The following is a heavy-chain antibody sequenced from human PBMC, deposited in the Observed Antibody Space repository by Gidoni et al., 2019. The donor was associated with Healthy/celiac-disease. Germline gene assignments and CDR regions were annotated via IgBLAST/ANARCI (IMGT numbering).Heavy chain of an antibody. D-gene: IGHD3-10*01. CDR3: ARLHYYGSGSGEWKPFDY. CDR2: IIPIFGTA. J-gene: IGHJ4*02. Sequence: QVPLVQSGAEVKKPGSSVKVSCRASGGTFSSYAISWVRQAPGQGLEWMGGIIPIFGTANYAQKFQGRVTITADESTSTAYMELSSLRSEDTAVYYCARLHYYGSGSGEWKPFDYWGQGTLVTVSS. V-gene: IGHV1-69*19. CDR1: GGTFSSYA.